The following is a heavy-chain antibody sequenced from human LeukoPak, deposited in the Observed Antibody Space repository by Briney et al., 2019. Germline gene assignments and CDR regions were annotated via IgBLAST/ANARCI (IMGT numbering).Heavy chain of an antibody. J-gene: IGHJ4*02. CDR3: ARGGGYCSGGSCPTIYYFDC. V-gene: IGHV3-48*03. Sequence: GGSLRLSCAASGFTLSSYEMNWVRQAPGKGLEWVSYISSSGSTIYYTDSVKGRFTISRDNAKNSLYLQMNSLRAEDTAVYYWARGGGYCSGGSCPTIYYFDCWGQGTLVTVSS. D-gene: IGHD2-15*01. CDR2: ISSSGSTI. CDR1: GFTLSSYE.